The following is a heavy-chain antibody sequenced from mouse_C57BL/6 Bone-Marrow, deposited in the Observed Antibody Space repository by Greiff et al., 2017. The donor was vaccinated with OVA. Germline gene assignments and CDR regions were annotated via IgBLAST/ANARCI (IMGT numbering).Heavy chain of an antibody. CDR1: GYTFTDYY. Sequence: VQLQQSGPELVKPGASVKISCKASGYTFTDYYINWVKQRPGQGLVWIGWIYPGSGNTNYNEKFKGKATLTVDTSSSTAYMQLSSLTSEDAAVYVGARGRQLRLLYFDYWGQGTTLTVSS. J-gene: IGHJ2*01. V-gene: IGHV1-84*01. CDR3: ARGRQLRLLYFDY. CDR2: IYPGSGNT. D-gene: IGHD3-2*02.